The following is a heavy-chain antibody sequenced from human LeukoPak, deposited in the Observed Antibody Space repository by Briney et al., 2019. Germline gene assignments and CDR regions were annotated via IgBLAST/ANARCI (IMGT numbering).Heavy chain of an antibody. Sequence: PGGSLRLSCAASGFSVSGNFMSWVRQAPGKGLECVSVISADSRTYYADSVKGRFTISRDDSKNTVYLQMNSLRAEDTAIYYCARAPGVAPTIVDYWGQGTLVTVSS. CDR1: GFSVSGNF. J-gene: IGHJ4*02. CDR2: ISADSRT. D-gene: IGHD1-26*01. CDR3: ARAPGVAPTIVDY. V-gene: IGHV3-53*01.